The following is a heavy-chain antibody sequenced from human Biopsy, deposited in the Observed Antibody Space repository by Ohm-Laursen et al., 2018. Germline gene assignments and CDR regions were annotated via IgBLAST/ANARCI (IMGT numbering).Heavy chain of an antibody. CDR2: ISWHSGSR. J-gene: IGHJ6*02. D-gene: IGHD1-1*01. Sequence: SLRLSCAASGFTFDDYAMHGVRQAPGKGLEWVSGISWHSGSRGYADSVKGRFTISRDNAKKLLYLQMNSLRAEDTALYYCAKDVRVKVQLDGMDVWGQGTTVTVSS. CDR1: GFTFDDYA. V-gene: IGHV3-9*01. CDR3: AKDVRVKVQLDGMDV.